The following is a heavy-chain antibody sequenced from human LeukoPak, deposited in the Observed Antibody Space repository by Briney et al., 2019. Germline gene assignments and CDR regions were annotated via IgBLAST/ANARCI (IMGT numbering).Heavy chain of an antibody. V-gene: IGHV1-2*04. CDR1: GYTFTGYY. Sequence: ASVTVSCQASGYTFTGYYMHWVRQAPGQGLEWMGWINPNSGGTNYAQKFQGWVTMTRDTSISTAYMELSRLRSEDTAVYYCARAGELERTTHFDYWGQGTLVTVSS. D-gene: IGHD1-1*01. CDR3: ARAGELERTTHFDY. J-gene: IGHJ4*02. CDR2: INPNSGGT.